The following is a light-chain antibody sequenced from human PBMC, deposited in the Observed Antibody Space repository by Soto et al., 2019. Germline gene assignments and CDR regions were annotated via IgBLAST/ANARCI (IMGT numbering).Light chain of an antibody. CDR1: QSVSSN. V-gene: IGKV3-15*01. Sequence: EIVLTQSPATLSVSPGESATLSCRASQSVSSNLAWYQQKPGQAPRLLIYGASTRAIGIPARFSGSGSGTQFTLTISSLQSEDFAVYYCQQYNNWPRTFGQGTKVDIK. CDR2: GAS. CDR3: QQYNNWPRT. J-gene: IGKJ1*01.